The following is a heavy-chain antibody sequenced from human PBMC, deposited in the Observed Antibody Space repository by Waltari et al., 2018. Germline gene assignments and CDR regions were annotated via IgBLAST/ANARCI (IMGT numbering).Heavy chain of an antibody. V-gene: IGHV3-7*03. CDR1: EFDFSSYW. D-gene: IGHD3-10*01. Sequence: EVQLVESGGGLVQPGGSLRLSCEVSEFDFSSYWMTWVRQASGRVLGWGANINYDGSEKNYVDSVKGRFSLSRGKARNSVYLQMNSRRAEDTAVYYCATYRWLGYWGQGTLVTVSS. J-gene: IGHJ4*02. CDR3: ATYRWLGY. CDR2: INYDGSEK.